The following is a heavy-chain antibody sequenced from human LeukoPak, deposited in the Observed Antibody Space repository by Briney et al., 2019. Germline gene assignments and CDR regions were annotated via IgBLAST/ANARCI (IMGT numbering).Heavy chain of an antibody. V-gene: IGHV3-15*01. Sequence: GGSLRLSCAASGLTVNSNCVSWVRQAPGKGLEWVGHIKRKSDGGTTDYAAPVKGRFTISRDDSKNTLFVQMNNLEIEDTAVYYCTTEGYTYGNHALDIWGQGTMVTVSS. CDR2: IKRKSDGGTT. D-gene: IGHD5-18*01. CDR3: TTEGYTYGNHALDI. J-gene: IGHJ3*02. CDR1: GLTVNSNC.